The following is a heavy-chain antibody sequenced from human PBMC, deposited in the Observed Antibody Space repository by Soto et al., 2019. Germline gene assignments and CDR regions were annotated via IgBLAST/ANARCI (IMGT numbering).Heavy chain of an antibody. CDR1: GYTFIGYG. CDR2: ISAYSGNT. CDR3: AKNPSGSSFDY. Sequence: SFKASSKSSGYTFIGYGISWVGQAPGQGLEWMGWISAYSGNTDYAQRLQDRVTLTRDTSTSTVYMELRSLRSDDTAVYYCAKNPSGSSFDYRGPRTPVTVSS. J-gene: IGHJ4*02. D-gene: IGHD1-26*01. V-gene: IGHV1-18*01.